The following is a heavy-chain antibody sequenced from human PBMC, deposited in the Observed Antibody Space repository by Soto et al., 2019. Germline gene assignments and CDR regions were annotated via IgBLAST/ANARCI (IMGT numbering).Heavy chain of an antibody. CDR3: ARDPNFGFILYAMDV. J-gene: IGHJ6*02. V-gene: IGHV1-46*01. CDR2: INPSSGRT. D-gene: IGHD2-15*01. CDR1: GYTFTSYS. Sequence: ASVKVSCKASGYTFTSYSMHWVRQASGQGIEWMGIINPSSGRTSYAQNFQGRVTMTSHTSTSIVYMEMSSLKSEDTAVYYCARDPNFGFILYAMDVWGQGTTVTVSS.